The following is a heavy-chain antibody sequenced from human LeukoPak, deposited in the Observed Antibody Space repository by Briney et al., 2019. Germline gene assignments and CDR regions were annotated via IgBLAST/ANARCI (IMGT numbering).Heavy chain of an antibody. CDR2: INPNSGGT. J-gene: IGHJ4*02. CDR3: ARQQIRFGKSGQIY. D-gene: IGHD3-10*01. V-gene: IGHV1-2*02. Sequence: GASVKVSCKASGYTFTSYGISWVRQAPGQGLEWMGWINPNSGGTNYAQKFQGRVTMTRDTSISTAYMELSRLRSDDTAVYYCARQQIRFGKSGQIYWGQGTLVTVSS. CDR1: GYTFTSYG.